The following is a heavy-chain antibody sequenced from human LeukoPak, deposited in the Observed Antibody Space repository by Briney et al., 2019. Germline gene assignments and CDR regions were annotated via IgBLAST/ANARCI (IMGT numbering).Heavy chain of an antibody. CDR1: GFIFSDYS. CDR3: ALKANWFDS. Sequence: PGGSLRLSCAASGFIFSDYSVNWVRQAPGRGLGWVSTISSGGSYIYYADSAKGRFTISRDNARSSVFLQMNSLRIEDTAVYYCALKANWFDSWGQGTLVTVSS. CDR2: ISSGGSYI. J-gene: IGHJ5*01. V-gene: IGHV3-21*01.